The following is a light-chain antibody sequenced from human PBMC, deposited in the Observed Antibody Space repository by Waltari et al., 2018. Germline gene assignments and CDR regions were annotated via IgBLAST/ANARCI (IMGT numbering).Light chain of an antibody. J-gene: IGKJ1*01. V-gene: IGKV3-11*01. CDR3: QQRSNWWT. CDR2: DAS. Sequence: EIVLTQSPATLSLSPGERATLPCRASQSVGSYLAWYQQKPGQAPRLLSYDASNRATGIPARFSGGGSGTDFTLTISSLEPEDFAVYYCQQRSNWWTFGQGTKVEIK. CDR1: QSVGSY.